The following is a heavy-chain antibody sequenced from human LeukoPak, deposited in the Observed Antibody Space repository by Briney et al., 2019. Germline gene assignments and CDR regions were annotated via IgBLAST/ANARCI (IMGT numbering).Heavy chain of an antibody. CDR2: INHSGST. D-gene: IGHD4-11*01. CDR1: GGSFSGYY. V-gene: IGHV4-34*01. Sequence: SETLSLTCAVYGGSFSGYYWSWIRQPPGEGLEWIGEINHSGSTNYNPSLKSRVTISVDTSKNQFSLKLSSVTAADTAVYYCARLMSTVRRWFDPWGQGTLVTVSS. J-gene: IGHJ5*02. CDR3: ARLMSTVRRWFDP.